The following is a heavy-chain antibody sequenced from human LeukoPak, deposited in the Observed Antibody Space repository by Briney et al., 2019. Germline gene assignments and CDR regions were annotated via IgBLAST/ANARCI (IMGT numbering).Heavy chain of an antibody. J-gene: IGHJ4*02. Sequence: GGSLRLSCAASGFTFSNYWMHWVRQDPLKGLVWVSRINSDGGSTGYADSVKGRFTISRDNTKNTLYLQMNSLRAEDTALYYCARGGTSVSLIYWGQGTLVTVSS. D-gene: IGHD1-26*01. CDR3: ARGGTSVSLIY. CDR2: INSDGGST. V-gene: IGHV3-74*01. CDR1: GFTFSNYW.